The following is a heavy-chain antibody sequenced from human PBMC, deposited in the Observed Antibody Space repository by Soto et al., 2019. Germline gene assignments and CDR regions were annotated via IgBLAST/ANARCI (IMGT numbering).Heavy chain of an antibody. Sequence: SETLSLTCTVSGGSISSYYWSWIRQPPGKGLEWIAHIHYSGDTNYNPSLKSRVTISVDTSKNQFSLKLSSVTAADRAMYYCARYNSYAIDYWGQGTLVTVYS. CDR2: IHYSGDT. D-gene: IGHD3-16*01. CDR1: GGSISSYY. J-gene: IGHJ4*02. CDR3: ARYNSYAIDY. V-gene: IGHV4-59*01.